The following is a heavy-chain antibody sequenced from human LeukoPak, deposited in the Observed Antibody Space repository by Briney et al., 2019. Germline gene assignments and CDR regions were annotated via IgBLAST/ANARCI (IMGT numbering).Heavy chain of an antibody. CDR1: GFTFSSYS. CDR2: ISSSSSYI. V-gene: IGHV3-21*01. Sequence: GGSLRLSCAASGFTFSSYSMNWVRQAPGKGLEWVSSISSSSSYIYYADSVKGRFTISRDNAKNSLYLQMNSLRAEETAVYYCARDMGSYYAFDYWGQGTLVTVSS. J-gene: IGHJ4*02. D-gene: IGHD1-26*01. CDR3: ARDMGSYYAFDY.